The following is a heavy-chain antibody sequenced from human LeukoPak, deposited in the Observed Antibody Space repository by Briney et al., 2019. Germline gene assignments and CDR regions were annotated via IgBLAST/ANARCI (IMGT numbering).Heavy chain of an antibody. CDR3: ARDPAGAAGTAHYYYYGMDV. CDR2: IIPILDTA. J-gene: IGHJ6*02. Sequence: GASVKVSCKASGGTFSSYAISWVRQAPGQGLEWMGRIIPILDTANYAQKFQGRVTITADKSTSTAYMELSSLRSEDTAVYYCARDPAGAAGTAHYYYYGMDVWGQGTTVTVSS. D-gene: IGHD6-13*01. CDR1: GGTFSSYA. V-gene: IGHV1-69*04.